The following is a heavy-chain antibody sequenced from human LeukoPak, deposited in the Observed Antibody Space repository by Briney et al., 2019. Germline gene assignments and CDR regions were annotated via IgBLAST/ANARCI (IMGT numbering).Heavy chain of an antibody. J-gene: IGHJ3*02. CDR2: MNPNSGNT. V-gene: IGHV1-8*03. D-gene: IGHD5-24*01. CDR1: GYTFTSYG. Sequence: GASVKVSCKASGYTFTSYGISWVRQATGQGLEWMGWMNPNSGNTGYAQKFQGRVTITRNTSISIAYMELSSLRSEDTAVYYCVRRDGYNDAFDIWGQGTMVTVSS. CDR3: VRRDGYNDAFDI.